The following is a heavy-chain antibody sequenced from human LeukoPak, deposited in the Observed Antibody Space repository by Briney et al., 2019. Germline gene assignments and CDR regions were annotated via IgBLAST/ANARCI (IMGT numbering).Heavy chain of an antibody. J-gene: IGHJ5*02. D-gene: IGHD3-3*01. V-gene: IGHV4-39*07. CDR2: IYYSGSS. Sequence: SETLSLTCTASGGYISSSSCYWGWLRQPPGKGLEWIGYIYYSGSSYYYSSLKIRVTLSVETSKYKLSLKVSSVTAADTAVYYWAILQYLEWRVNRFDPWGQATLVIVPS. CDR1: GGYISSSSCY. CDR3: AILQYLEWRVNRFDP.